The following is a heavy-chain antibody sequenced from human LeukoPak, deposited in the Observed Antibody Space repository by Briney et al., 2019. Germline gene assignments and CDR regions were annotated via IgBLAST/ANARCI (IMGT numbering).Heavy chain of an antibody. CDR3: AKGPERGCLDY. Sequence: PGGSQRRSSAASGFTFSSYWLSWVRQAPGKGLEWVANIKQDGSEKYYVDSVKGRFTISRDNAKNSLYLQMNSLRAEDTAVYYCAKGPERGCLDYWGQGTLVTVSS. CDR2: IKQDGSEK. J-gene: IGHJ4*02. D-gene: IGHD1-14*01. CDR1: GFTFSSYW. V-gene: IGHV3-7*02.